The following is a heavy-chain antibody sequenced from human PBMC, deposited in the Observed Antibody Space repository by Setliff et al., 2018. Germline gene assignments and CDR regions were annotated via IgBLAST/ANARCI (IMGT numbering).Heavy chain of an antibody. D-gene: IGHD3-22*01. CDR2: IKSKTDGGTT. J-gene: IGHJ6*02. Sequence: PGGSLRLSCAASGFTFSNAWMSWVRQAPGKGLEWVGRIKSKTDGGTTDYGAPVKGRFTISRDDSKNTLYLQMNSLKTEDTAVYYCTTLANHYYDGSGYDLWYYGMDVWGQGTTVTVSS. CDR1: GFTFSNAW. CDR3: TTLANHYYDGSGYDLWYYGMDV. V-gene: IGHV3-15*01.